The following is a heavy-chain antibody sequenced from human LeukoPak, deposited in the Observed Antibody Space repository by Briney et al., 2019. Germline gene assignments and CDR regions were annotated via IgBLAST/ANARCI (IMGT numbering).Heavy chain of an antibody. Sequence: ASVKVSCKASGYTLTAYYIYWVRQAPGQGLEWMGRINPNSGGTDYAQNFQGRVTMTGDTSISTAYMELSRLRSDGTAVYYCARGYCSGGTCYLVENWLDPWGQGTLVTVSS. J-gene: IGHJ5*02. V-gene: IGHV1-2*06. D-gene: IGHD2-15*01. CDR2: INPNSGGT. CDR3: ARGYCSGGTCYLVENWLDP. CDR1: GYTLTAYY.